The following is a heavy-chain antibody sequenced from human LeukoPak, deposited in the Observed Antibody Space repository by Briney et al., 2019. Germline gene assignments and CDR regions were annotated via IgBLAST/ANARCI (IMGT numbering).Heavy chain of an antibody. D-gene: IGHD3-22*01. J-gene: IGHJ5*02. V-gene: IGHV3-23*01. CDR2: ISGSGGST. CDR1: GFTFSSYA. Sequence: GGSLRLSCAASGFTFSSYAMSWVRQAPGKGLEWVSAISGSGGSTYYADSVKGRFTISRDNSKNTLDLQMNSLRAEDTAVYYCAKWRWSTMIVVVIGGWFDPWGQGTLVTVSS. CDR3: AKWRWSTMIVVVIGGWFDP.